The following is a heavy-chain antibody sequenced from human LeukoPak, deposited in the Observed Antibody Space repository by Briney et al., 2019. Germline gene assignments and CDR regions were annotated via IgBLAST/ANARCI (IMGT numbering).Heavy chain of an antibody. V-gene: IGHV4-34*01. CDR1: GGSFSGFY. J-gene: IGHJ5*02. Sequence: PSETLSLTCAVYGGSFSGFYWSWIRQPPGKGLEWIGEINHSGSTYYNPSLKSRVTISADTSKNQFSLKLTSVTAADTAVYYCARGVAVYCSSTSCYMDWFDPWGQGTLVTVSS. CDR2: INHSGST. D-gene: IGHD2-2*02. CDR3: ARGVAVYCSSTSCYMDWFDP.